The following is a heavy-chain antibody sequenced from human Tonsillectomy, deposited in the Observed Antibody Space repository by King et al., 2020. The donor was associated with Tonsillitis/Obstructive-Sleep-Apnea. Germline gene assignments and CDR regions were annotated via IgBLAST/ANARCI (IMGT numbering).Heavy chain of an antibody. Sequence: VQLVESGGGLVQPGRSLRLSCAASGFTFDDYAMHWVRQAPGKGLEWVSGISWNSGGIVYADSVKGRFTISRDNAKNSLYLQMNSLRAEDTALYYCAKDYDFWSGSRYYGMYVWGQGTTVTVSS. CDR3: AKDYDFWSGSRYYGMYV. V-gene: IGHV3-9*01. D-gene: IGHD3-3*01. CDR2: ISWNSGGI. CDR1: GFTFDDYA. J-gene: IGHJ6*02.